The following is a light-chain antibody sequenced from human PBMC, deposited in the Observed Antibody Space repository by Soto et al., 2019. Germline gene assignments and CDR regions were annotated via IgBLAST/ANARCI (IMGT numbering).Light chain of an antibody. J-gene: IGKJ2*01. V-gene: IGKV1-39*01. Sequence: DIQMTQSPSSLSASLGDRVTITCRASQNINSHLNWYQQKPGKPPKVLIYAASRLQSGVPSRFSGSGSGTEFTLTISRLEPEDFATYYCQQSHITTLFTFGKGTKLEIK. CDR3: QQSHITTLFT. CDR2: AAS. CDR1: QNINSH.